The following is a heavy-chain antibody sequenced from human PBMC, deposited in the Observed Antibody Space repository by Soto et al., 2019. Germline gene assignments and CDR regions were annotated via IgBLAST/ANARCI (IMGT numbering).Heavy chain of an antibody. V-gene: IGHV3-30*03. J-gene: IGHJ5*02. CDR2: IRDDGKKT. CDR1: GFTFSHYI. Sequence: VQLVESGGGVVQPGTSLRLSCAASGFTFSHYIYHWVRQAPGKGLQWVAVIRDDGKKTNYATSVRGRFTVSRDMSKRPIFLQMNNRIIDDSAIYYCARGGDSRAVRGFDLWGQGTPVTVSS. CDR3: ARGGDSRAVRGFDL. D-gene: IGHD3-10*01.